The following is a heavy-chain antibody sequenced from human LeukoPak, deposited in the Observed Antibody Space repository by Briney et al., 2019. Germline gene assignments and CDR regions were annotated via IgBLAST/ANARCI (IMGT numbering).Heavy chain of an antibody. CDR3: ARDPIVGGIGNWFDP. CDR1: GGSFSGYY. Sequence: KPSETLSLTCAVYGGSFSGYYWSWIRQPAGNELEWIGRIHTIGSTNYNPSLKSRVTMSVDTSKNQFSLKLSSVTAADTAVYYCARDPIVGGIGNWFDPWGQGTLVTVSS. V-gene: IGHV4-4*07. J-gene: IGHJ5*02. CDR2: IHTIGST. D-gene: IGHD1-26*01.